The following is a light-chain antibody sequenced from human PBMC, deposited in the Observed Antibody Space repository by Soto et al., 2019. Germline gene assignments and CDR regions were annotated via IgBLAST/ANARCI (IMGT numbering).Light chain of an antibody. J-gene: IGKJ1*01. CDR1: QSVSSN. V-gene: IGKV3-15*01. Sequence: EIVMTQSPATLSVSPGVRATLSXRVSQSVSSNLAWYQQKPGQAPRLLIYGASTRATGIPARFSGSGSGTEFTLTISSLQPDDFATYYCQQYNSYSPWTFGQGTKVDI. CDR3: QQYNSYSPWT. CDR2: GAS.